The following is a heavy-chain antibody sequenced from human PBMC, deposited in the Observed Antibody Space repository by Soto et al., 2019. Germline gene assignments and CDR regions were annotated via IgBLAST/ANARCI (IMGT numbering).Heavy chain of an antibody. V-gene: IGHV4-59*12. CDR3: ARAMTTVTTIDY. D-gene: IGHD4-17*01. CDR2: IYHSGST. CDR1: GGSISSYY. J-gene: IGHJ4*02. Sequence: SETLSLTCTVSGGSISSYYWSWIRQPPGKGLEWIGYIYHSGSTYYNLSLKSRVTISVDRSKNQFSLKLSSVTAADTAVYYCARAMTTVTTIDYWGQGTLVTVSS.